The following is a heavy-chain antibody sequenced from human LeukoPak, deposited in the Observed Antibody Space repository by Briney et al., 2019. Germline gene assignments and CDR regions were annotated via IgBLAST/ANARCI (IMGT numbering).Heavy chain of an antibody. J-gene: IGHJ4*02. CDR3: AKGLDGYNSLCDY. CDR1: GFTFSSYA. V-gene: IGHV3-23*01. Sequence: GGSLRLSCAASGFTFSSYAMSWVRQAPGKGLEWVSAISGSGGSTYYADSVKGRFTISRDNFKNTLYLQMNSLRAEDTAVYYCAKGLDGYNSLCDYWGQGTLVTVSS. CDR2: ISGSGGST. D-gene: IGHD5-24*01.